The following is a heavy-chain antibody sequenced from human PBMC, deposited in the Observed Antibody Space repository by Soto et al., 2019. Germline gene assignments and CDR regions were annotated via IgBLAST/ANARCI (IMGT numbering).Heavy chain of an antibody. V-gene: IGHV4-59*01. D-gene: IGHD2-15*01. J-gene: IGHJ5*01. Sequence: SETLSLTCTVSGGSINSYYWSWIRQPPGKGLEWIGYIYYSGTTNYNPSLKSRVTISVDTSKNQFSLKLSSVTAADTAIYYCARDPVNCSGPRCYPNWFDFWGQGTLVTVSS. CDR2: IYYSGTT. CDR3: ARDPVNCSGPRCYPNWFDF. CDR1: GGSINSYY.